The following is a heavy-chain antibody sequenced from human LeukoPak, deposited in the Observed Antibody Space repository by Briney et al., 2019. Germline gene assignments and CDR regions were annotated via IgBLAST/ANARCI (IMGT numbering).Heavy chain of an antibody. CDR1: GFTFSSYA. CDR2: ISHDGSNK. CDR3: ARSEGSYARGYVDY. V-gene: IGHV3-30-3*01. Sequence: GRSLRLSCAASGFTFSSYAMHWVRQAPGKGLEWVAVISHDGSNKYYADSVKGRFTISRDNSKNTLYLQMNSLRAEDTAVYYCARSEGSYARGYVDYWGQGTLVTVSS. D-gene: IGHD2-2*01. J-gene: IGHJ4*02.